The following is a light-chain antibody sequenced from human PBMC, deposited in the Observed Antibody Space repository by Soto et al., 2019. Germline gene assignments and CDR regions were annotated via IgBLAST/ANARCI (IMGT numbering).Light chain of an antibody. CDR3: SSYTSSSPPYV. V-gene: IGLV2-14*01. CDR1: SSDVGGYNY. CDR2: DVS. J-gene: IGLJ1*01. Sequence: QSVLNQPASVSGAPGQSSPISCTGTSSDVGGYNYVSWYQQHPGKAPKLMIYDVSNRPSGVSNRFSGSKSGNTASLTISGLQAEDEADYYCSSYTSSSPPYVFGTGTKVTVL.